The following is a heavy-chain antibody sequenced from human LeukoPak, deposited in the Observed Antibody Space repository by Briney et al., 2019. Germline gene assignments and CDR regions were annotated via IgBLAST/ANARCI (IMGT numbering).Heavy chain of an antibody. Sequence: PGRSLRLSCAASGFTVSSNYMTWVRQAPGKGLEWVSVIYGGGITSYADSVKGRFTISRDNSKNTLYLQMNSLRAEDTALYYCARDGTAAAYDAFDIWGQGTMVTVSS. CDR3: ARDGTAAAYDAFDI. CDR2: IYGGGIT. J-gene: IGHJ3*02. V-gene: IGHV3-53*01. CDR1: GFTVSSNY. D-gene: IGHD6-25*01.